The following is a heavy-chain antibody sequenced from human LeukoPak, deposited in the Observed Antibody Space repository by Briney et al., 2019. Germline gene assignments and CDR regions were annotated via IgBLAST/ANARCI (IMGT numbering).Heavy chain of an antibody. J-gene: IGHJ6*03. Sequence: GESLKISCKASGYTFTSYGISWVRQAPGQGLEWMGWISAYNGNTNYAQKLQGRVTMTTDTSTSTAYMELRGLRSDDTAVYYCARVGGAAAGSVGHFLNYYYYMDVWGKGTTVTVSS. V-gene: IGHV1-18*01. D-gene: IGHD6-13*01. CDR2: ISAYNGNT. CDR1: GYTFTSYG. CDR3: ARVGGAAAGSVGHFLNYYYYMDV.